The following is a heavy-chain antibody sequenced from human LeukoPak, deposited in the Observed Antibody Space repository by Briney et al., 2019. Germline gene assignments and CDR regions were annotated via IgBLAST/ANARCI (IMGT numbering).Heavy chain of an antibody. CDR3: ARARYCSGGSCYAEY. V-gene: IGHV5-51*01. J-gene: IGHJ4*02. D-gene: IGHD2-15*01. CDR2: IYPGDADT. CDR1: GYSFTTYW. Sequence: EALKISCKGSGYSFTTYWIGWVRQMPGKGLECMGNIYPGDADTRYSPSFQGQVTISADTSISTAYLQWRSLKASDTAMYYCARARYCSGGSCYAEYWGQGTLVTASS.